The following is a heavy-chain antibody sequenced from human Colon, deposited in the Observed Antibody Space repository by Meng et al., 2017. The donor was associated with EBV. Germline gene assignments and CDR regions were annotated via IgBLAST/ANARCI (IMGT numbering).Heavy chain of an antibody. Sequence: QGQLQEPGQGLVKPSQTLSLTCTVSGDSLSSTDYYWSWVRQPPGKGLEWTGYIYYSGSRYYNPSLKSRVTISVDTSKNQFSLKLSSVTAADTAVYYCARVTGKIYYDGSGYPEAFDYWGQGTLVTVSS. CDR2: IYYSGSR. CDR1: GDSLSSTDYY. J-gene: IGHJ4*02. V-gene: IGHV4-30-4*01. D-gene: IGHD3-22*01. CDR3: ARVTGKIYYDGSGYPEAFDY.